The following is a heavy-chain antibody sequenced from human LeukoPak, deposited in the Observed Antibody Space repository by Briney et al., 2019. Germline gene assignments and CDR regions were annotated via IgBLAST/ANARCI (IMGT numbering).Heavy chain of an antibody. CDR3: ARAWGHGYYGSGSRNFDY. CDR2: INHSGST. D-gene: IGHD3-10*01. V-gene: IGHV4-34*01. J-gene: IGHJ4*02. Sequence: SETLSLTCAVYGGSFSGYYWSWIRQPPGKGLEWIGEINHSGSTNYNPSLKSRVTISVDTSKNQFSLKLSSVTAADTAVYYCARAWGHGYYGSGSRNFDYWGQGTLVTVSS. CDR1: GGSFSGYY.